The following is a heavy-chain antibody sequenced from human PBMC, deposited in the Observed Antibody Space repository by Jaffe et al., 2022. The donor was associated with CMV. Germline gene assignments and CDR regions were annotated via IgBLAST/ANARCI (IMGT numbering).Heavy chain of an antibody. CDR3: ARDPGSSAFDI. CDR1: GFSFSNYW. J-gene: IGHJ3*02. Sequence: EVQLVESGGGFVQSGGSLRLSCVASGFSFSNYWMSWVRQAPGKGLEFVANIKEDGSVKNYVDSVKGRSAISRDNTKNSLYLQMNSLRAEDTAVYYCARDPGSSAFDIWGQGTMVTVSS. CDR2: IKEDGSVK. V-gene: IGHV3-7*01.